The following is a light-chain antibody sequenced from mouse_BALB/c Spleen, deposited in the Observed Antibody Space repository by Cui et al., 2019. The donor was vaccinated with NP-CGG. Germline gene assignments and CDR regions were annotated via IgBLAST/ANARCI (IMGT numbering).Light chain of an antibody. CDR3: ALWYSNHWV. J-gene: IGLJ1*01. Sequence: VTQESALTTSPGETVTLTCRSSTGAVTTSNYANWVQEKPDHLFTGLIGGTNNRVPGVPARFSGSLIGDKAALTITGAQTEDETIYFCALWYSNHWVFGGGTKLTVL. CDR1: TGAVTTSNY. CDR2: GTN. V-gene: IGLV1*01.